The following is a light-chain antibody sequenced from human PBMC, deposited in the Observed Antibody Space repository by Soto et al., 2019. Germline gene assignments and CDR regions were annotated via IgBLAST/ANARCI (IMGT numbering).Light chain of an antibody. J-gene: IGKJ1*01. CDR3: QQRKT. CDR2: AAS. V-gene: IGKV1-39*01. CDR1: QSISSY. Sequence: DIQMTQSPSSLSASVGDRVTITCRASQSISSYLNWHQQKPGKAPKLLIYAASSLQSGVPSRFSGSGSGTDFTLTISSLQPEDFATYYCQQRKTFGQGTKVEIK.